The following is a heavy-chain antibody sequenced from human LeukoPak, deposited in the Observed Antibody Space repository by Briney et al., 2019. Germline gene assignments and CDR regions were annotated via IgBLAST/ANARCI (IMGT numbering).Heavy chain of an antibody. V-gene: IGHV3-49*04. Sequence: GSLRPSCTAPGFTFGDYAMSWVRQAPGKRLEWVGFIRSKAYGRTTEYASSVKGRFTISRDDSKSIAYLQMNSLKTEDTAVYYCTREGYNSGWSELYFDYWGQGTLVTVSS. CDR3: TREGYNSGWSELYFDY. D-gene: IGHD6-19*01. CDR2: IRSKAYGRTT. J-gene: IGHJ4*02. CDR1: GFTFGDYA.